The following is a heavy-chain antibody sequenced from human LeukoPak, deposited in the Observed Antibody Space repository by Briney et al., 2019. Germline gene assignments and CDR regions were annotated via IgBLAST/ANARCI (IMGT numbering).Heavy chain of an antibody. D-gene: IGHD3-22*01. V-gene: IGHV4-59*08. CDR2: SYNSANT. J-gene: IGHJ3*01. CDR1: GDSISSSY. Sequence: SETLSLTCTVSGDSISSSYWSWIRLPPGKGLGWIGNSYNSANTNYNPSLQSRVTMSVDTSKSQFSLQLTSVSAADTAVYSFARRFSSRSDGNGYYYGHDAFDVWGQGTLVTVSS. CDR3: ARRFSSRSDGNGYYYGHDAFDV.